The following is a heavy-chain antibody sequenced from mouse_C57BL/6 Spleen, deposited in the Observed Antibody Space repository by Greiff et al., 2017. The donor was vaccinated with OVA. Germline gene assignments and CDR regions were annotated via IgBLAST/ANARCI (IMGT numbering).Heavy chain of an antibody. CDR1: GYTFTSYW. CDR3: ARLDGYGPHYAMDY. D-gene: IGHD2-2*01. Sequence: QVQLQQPGAELVKPGASVKLSCKASGYTFTSYWMHWVKQRPGRGLEWIGRIDPNSGGTKYNEKFKSKATLTVDKPSSTAYMQRSSRTSEDSAVYYCARLDGYGPHYAMDYWGQGTSVTVSS. J-gene: IGHJ4*01. CDR2: IDPNSGGT. V-gene: IGHV1-72*01.